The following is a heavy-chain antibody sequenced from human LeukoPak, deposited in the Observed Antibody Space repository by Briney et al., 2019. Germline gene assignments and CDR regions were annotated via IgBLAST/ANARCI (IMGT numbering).Heavy chain of an antibody. CDR2: INHSGST. Sequence: SETLSLTCAVYGGSFSGYYWSWIRQPPGEGLEWIGQINHSGSTNYNPSLKSRVTISVDTSKNQFSLKLSSVTAEDTAVYYCARVAAVAEAGSLYYYYYQKDVWGKGHRITVTS. D-gene: IGHD6-19*01. CDR3: ARVAAVAEAGSLYYYYYQKDV. CDR1: GGSFSGYY. V-gene: IGHV4-34*01. J-gene: IGHJ6*03.